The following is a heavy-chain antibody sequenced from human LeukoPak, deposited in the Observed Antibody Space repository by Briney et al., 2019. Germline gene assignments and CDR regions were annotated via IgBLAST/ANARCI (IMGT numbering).Heavy chain of an antibody. Sequence: GGSLRLSCEASGFFFSNYGMNWVRLTPGKGLEWVSGIGGSGDRTYYADSVKGRFTISRDNSKNTMYLQMNSLRAEDTAIYYCAREDETYAYVDYWGQGIQVTVSS. V-gene: IGHV3-23*01. D-gene: IGHD2-2*01. CDR1: GFFFSNYG. J-gene: IGHJ4*02. CDR2: IGGSGDRT. CDR3: AREDETYAYVDY.